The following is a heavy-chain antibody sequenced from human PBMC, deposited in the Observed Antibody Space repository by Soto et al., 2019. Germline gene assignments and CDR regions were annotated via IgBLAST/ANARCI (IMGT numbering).Heavy chain of an antibody. V-gene: IGHV6-1*01. J-gene: IGHJ4*02. CDR1: GDSVSSNSDA. Sequence: PSQTLSLTCAISGDSVSSNSDAWTWIRQSPSRGLEWLGRTYYRSQWSQWYNDYAVSVKSRMTINADTSKNQFSLQLNSVTPEDTAVYYCAREFRSGDIFFDYWGQGTLVTVSS. CDR3: AREFRSGDIFFDY. CDR2: TYYRSQWSQWYN. D-gene: IGHD3-3*01.